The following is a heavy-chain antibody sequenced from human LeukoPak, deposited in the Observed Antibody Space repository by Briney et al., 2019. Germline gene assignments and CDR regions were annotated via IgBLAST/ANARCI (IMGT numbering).Heavy chain of an antibody. Sequence: GGSLRLSCAASGFAFSPYAMNWVRQAPGKGLEWVSFITGDSNTIYYADSMKGRFTVSRDNAENSLYLQMNSLSAEDTAVYYCARDRMGGSFDYWSQGTLVTVSS. J-gene: IGHJ4*02. V-gene: IGHV3-48*01. D-gene: IGHD2-15*01. CDR2: ITGDSNTI. CDR3: ARDRMGGSFDY. CDR1: GFAFSPYA.